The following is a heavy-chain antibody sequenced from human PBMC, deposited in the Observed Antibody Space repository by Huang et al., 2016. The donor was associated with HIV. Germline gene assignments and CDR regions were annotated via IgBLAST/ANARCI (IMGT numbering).Heavy chain of an antibody. CDR2: ISTSYGYT. CDR3: ARDLGTTVVPDGMDV. V-gene: IGHV1-18*04. D-gene: IGHD4-17*01. J-gene: IGHJ6*02. CDR1: GYTFISYG. Sequence: QVQLVQSGAEVKKPGASVKGSCRASGYTFISYGITWGRQAPGQGLEWMGWISTSYGYTNYAQQFQGRVTMTTDTSTNTVYMEVRSLRSDDTAVYYCARDLGTTVVPDGMDVWGQGTTVTVSS.